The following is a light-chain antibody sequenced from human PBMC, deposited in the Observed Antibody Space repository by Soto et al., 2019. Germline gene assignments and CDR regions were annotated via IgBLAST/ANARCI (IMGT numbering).Light chain of an antibody. Sequence: DIVMTQSPDSLAVSLGERATIKCKSSQSVLYSSNNKTYLAWYQHKPGQPPNLLIYWATTRKSGVPDRFSGSGSGTEFTLTISSLQAADVAVYYCQQYYSPTWTFGQGTKVEIK. CDR2: WAT. CDR1: QSVLYSSNNKTY. CDR3: QQYYSPTWT. J-gene: IGKJ1*01. V-gene: IGKV4-1*01.